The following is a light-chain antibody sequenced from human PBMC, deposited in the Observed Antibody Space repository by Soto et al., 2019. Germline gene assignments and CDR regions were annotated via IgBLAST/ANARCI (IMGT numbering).Light chain of an antibody. CDR2: VVS. CDR1: SSDVGGFNY. CDR3: SSYTSSDTPYV. Sequence: QSALTQPASVSGSPGQWITISCTGTSSDVGGFNYVSWYQQHPDKAPKLIIYVVSNRPSGVSNRFSGSKSGNTASLTISGLQAEDEADYYCSSYTSSDTPYVFGAGTKLTVL. V-gene: IGLV2-14*01. J-gene: IGLJ1*01.